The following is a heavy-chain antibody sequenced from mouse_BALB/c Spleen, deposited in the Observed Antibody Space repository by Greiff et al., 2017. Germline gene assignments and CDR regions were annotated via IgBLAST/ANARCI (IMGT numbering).Heavy chain of an antibody. CDR3: ARVGNYRYDGRVWFAY. CDR2: IWGDGST. Sequence: AKLMESGPGLVAPSQSLSITCTVSGFSLTGYGVNWVRQPPGKGLEWLGMIWGDGSTDYNSALKSRLSISKDNSKSQVFLKMNSLQTDDTARYYCARVGNYRYDGRVWFAYWGQGTLVTVSA. V-gene: IGHV2-6-7*01. D-gene: IGHD2-14*01. J-gene: IGHJ3*01. CDR1: GFSLTGYG.